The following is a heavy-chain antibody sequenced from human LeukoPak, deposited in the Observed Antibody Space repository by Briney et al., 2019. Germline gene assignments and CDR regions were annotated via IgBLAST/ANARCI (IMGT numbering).Heavy chain of an antibody. CDR3: ARGTTLMEWLLHPRFDP. CDR2: IRVYNGNT. D-gene: IGHD3-3*01. J-gene: IGHJ5*02. Sequence: ASVKVSCKASGYTFTSYGINWVRQAPGQGLEWMGWIRVYNGNTNYAQKFQGRVTMTTDTSTSTAYMELRSLRSDDTAVYYCARGTTLMEWLLHPRFDPWGQGTLVTVSS. CDR1: GYTFTSYG. V-gene: IGHV1-18*01.